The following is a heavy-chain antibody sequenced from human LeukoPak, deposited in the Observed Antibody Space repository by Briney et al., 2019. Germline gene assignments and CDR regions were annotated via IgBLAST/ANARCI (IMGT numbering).Heavy chain of an antibody. CDR2: IIPIFGTA. J-gene: IGHJ4*02. CDR1: GGTFSSYA. CDR3: ARNYDILTGLPYFDY. V-gene: IGHV1-69*13. D-gene: IGHD3-9*01. Sequence: ASVKVSCKASGGTFSSYAISWVRQAPGQGLEWMGGIIPIFGTANYAQKFQGRVTITADESTSTAYMELSSLRSEDTAVYYCARNYDILTGLPYFDYWGQGTLVTVSS.